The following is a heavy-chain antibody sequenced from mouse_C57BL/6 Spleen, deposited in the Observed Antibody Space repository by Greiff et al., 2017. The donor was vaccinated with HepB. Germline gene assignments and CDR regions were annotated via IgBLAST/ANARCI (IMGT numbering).Heavy chain of an antibody. CDR3: ARSRNYYGCDY. CDR1: GYTFTSYW. J-gene: IGHJ2*01. Sequence: QVQLQQPGAELVMPGASVKLSCKASGYTFTSYWMHWVKQRPGQGLEWIGEIDPSDSYTNYNQKFKGKSTLTVDKSSSTAYMQLSSLTSEDSAVYYCARSRNYYGCDYWGQGTTLTVSS. CDR2: IDPSDSYT. D-gene: IGHD1-2*01. V-gene: IGHV1-69*01.